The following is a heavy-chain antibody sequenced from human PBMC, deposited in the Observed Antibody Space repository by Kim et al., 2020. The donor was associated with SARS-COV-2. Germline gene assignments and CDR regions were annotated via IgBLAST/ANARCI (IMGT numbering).Heavy chain of an antibody. CDR1: GFTFGDYA. Sequence: GGSLRLSCTASGFTFGDYAMSWFRQAPGKGLEWVGFIRSKAYGGTTEYAASVKGRFTISRDDSKSIAYLQMNSMKTEDTAVYYCTWGGSDRRDYDGMDVWGQGTAVTVSS. CDR2: IRSKAYGGTT. CDR3: TWGGSDRRDYDGMDV. D-gene: IGHD1-26*01. J-gene: IGHJ6*01. V-gene: IGHV3-49*03.